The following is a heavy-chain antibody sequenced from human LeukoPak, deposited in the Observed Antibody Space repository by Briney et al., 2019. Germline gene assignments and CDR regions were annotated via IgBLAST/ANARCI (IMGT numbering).Heavy chain of an antibody. CDR3: ARRRGYSYGYGR. J-gene: IGHJ4*02. CDR2: INNSGRT. V-gene: IGHV4-34*01. D-gene: IGHD5-18*01. CDR1: AVSFNGYY. Sequence: SETLSLTCTGYAVSFNGYYWSWLRPPPGKGLEWFGEINNSGRTNYHPSLKSRVTISVATSKNQFSLKLRSVTAADTAVYYCARRRGYSYGYGRWGQGTLVTVSS.